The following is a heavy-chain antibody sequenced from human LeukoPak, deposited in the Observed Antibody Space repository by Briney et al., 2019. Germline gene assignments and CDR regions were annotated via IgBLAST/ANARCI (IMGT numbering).Heavy chain of an antibody. CDR3: AKVDSGSFRRPYYFDH. Sequence: GRSLRLSXAASGFTFSSYGMYWVRQAPGKGLEWVAVIWYDGSNKYYADSVKGRFTISRDNSKNTLYLQMNSLRAEDTAVYYCAKVDSGSFRRPYYFDHWGQGTLVTVSS. CDR2: IWYDGSNK. V-gene: IGHV3-33*06. D-gene: IGHD1-26*01. CDR1: GFTFSSYG. J-gene: IGHJ4*02.